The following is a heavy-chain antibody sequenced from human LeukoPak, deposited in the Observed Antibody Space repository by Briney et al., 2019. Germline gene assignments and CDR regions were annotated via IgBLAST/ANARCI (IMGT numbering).Heavy chain of an antibody. CDR1: GFTFSSYW. J-gene: IGHJ6*03. CDR3: ARDGDYGDYPTHMDV. CDR2: IKDGGTTT. D-gene: IGHD4-17*01. V-gene: IGHV3-74*01. Sequence: QPGGSLRLSCAASGFTFSSYWIHWVRQVPGKGLVWVSRIKDGGTTTDYADSVKGRFTTSRDDAKNTLYLQMNSLRAEDTAVYYCARDGDYGDYPTHMDVWGKGTTVTVSS.